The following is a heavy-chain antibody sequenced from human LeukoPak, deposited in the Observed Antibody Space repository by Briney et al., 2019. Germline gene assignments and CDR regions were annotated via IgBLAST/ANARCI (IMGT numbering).Heavy chain of an antibody. Sequence: ASVKVSCKASGYTFTSYDINWVRQATGQGLEWMGWMNPNSGNTGYAQKFQGRVTMTRNTSMSTAYMELSSLRSEDAAVYYCARGATIFGVVTAFDIWGQGTMVTVPS. CDR2: MNPNSGNT. J-gene: IGHJ3*02. CDR3: ARGATIFGVVTAFDI. D-gene: IGHD3-3*01. CDR1: GYTFTSYD. V-gene: IGHV1-8*01.